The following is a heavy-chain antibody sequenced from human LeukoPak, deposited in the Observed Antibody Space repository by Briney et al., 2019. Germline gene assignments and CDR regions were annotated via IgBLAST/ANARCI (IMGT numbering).Heavy chain of an antibody. V-gene: IGHV3-7*01. Sequence: GGSLRLSCAASGFTFSSYWMSWVRQAPGKGLEWVANIKQDGSEKNYVDSVKGRFTISRDNAKNSLYLQMNSLRAEDTAVYYCARVTPDHHNLKKRHYDILTGYYRLLDYWGQGTLVTVSS. J-gene: IGHJ4*02. D-gene: IGHD3-9*01. CDR1: GFTFSSYW. CDR2: IKQDGSEK. CDR3: ARVTPDHHNLKKRHYDILTGYYRLLDY.